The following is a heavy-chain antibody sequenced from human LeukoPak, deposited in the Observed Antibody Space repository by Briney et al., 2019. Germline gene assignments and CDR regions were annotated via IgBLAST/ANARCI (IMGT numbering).Heavy chain of an antibody. Sequence: GESLQISCKGSGYSFTSYWIGWVRQMPGKGLEWTGIIYPGDSDTRYSPSFQGQVTISADKSSSTAYLQWTSLKASDTAMYYCARSAVAATVWFDPWGQGTLVTVSS. D-gene: IGHD6-19*01. J-gene: IGHJ5*02. CDR2: IYPGDSDT. CDR1: GYSFTSYW. V-gene: IGHV5-51*01. CDR3: ARSAVAATVWFDP.